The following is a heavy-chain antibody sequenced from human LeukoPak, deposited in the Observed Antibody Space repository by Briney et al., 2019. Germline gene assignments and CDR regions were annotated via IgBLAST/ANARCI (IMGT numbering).Heavy chain of an antibody. Sequence: PSQTLSLTCTVSGGSISSGSYYWSWIRQPAGKGLEWIGRIYTSGSTNYNPSLKSRVTISVDTSKNQFSLKLSSVTAADTAVYYCARGSDYDDSSGYRFDYWGQGTLVTVSS. V-gene: IGHV4-61*02. D-gene: IGHD3-22*01. J-gene: IGHJ4*02. CDR2: IYTSGST. CDR3: ARGSDYDDSSGYRFDY. CDR1: GGSISSGSYY.